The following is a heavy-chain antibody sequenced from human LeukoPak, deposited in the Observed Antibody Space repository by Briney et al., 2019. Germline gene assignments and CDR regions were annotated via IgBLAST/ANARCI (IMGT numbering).Heavy chain of an antibody. Sequence: SETLSLTCTVSGGSLSSSSYYWGWIRQPPGTGLEWIGSIYYRGSTYYNPSLKSRVTISVDTSKNQFSLKLSSVTAADTAVYYCARHGYNLFDYWGQGTLVTVSS. CDR3: ARHGYNLFDY. CDR2: IYYRGST. CDR1: GGSLSSSSYY. V-gene: IGHV4-39*01. D-gene: IGHD5-18*01. J-gene: IGHJ4*02.